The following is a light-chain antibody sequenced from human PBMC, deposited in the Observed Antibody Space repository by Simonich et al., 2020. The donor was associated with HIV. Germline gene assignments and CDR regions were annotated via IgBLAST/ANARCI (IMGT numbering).Light chain of an antibody. Sequence: DIVMTQSPDSLAVSLGESATINCKSSQSVLYSSNNKNYLAWYQQRPGQPPKLLIYWASTRESGVPDRFSGSGSGTDFTLPISSLQAEDVAVYSTPLTFGGGTKVEIK. V-gene: IGKV4-1*01. J-gene: IGKJ4*01. CDR2: WAS. CDR1: QSVLYSSNNKNY. CDR3: PLT.